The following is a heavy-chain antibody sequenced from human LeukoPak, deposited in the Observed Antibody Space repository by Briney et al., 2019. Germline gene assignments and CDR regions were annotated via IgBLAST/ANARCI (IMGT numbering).Heavy chain of an antibody. CDR3: ARAMVTLYYYYYMDV. CDR1: GGTFSSYA. V-gene: IGHV1-69*06. CDR2: IIPIFGTA. J-gene: IGHJ6*03. Sequence: SVKVSCKASGGTFSSYAISWVRQAPGQGLEWMGGIIPIFGTANYAQKFQGRVTITADKSTSTAYLELSSLRSEDTAVYYCARAMVTLYYYYYMDVWGKGTTVTVSS. D-gene: IGHD5-18*01.